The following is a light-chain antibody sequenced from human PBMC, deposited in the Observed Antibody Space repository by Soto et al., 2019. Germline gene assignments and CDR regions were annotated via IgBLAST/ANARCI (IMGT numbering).Light chain of an antibody. J-gene: IGLJ1*01. Sequence: QSALTQPRSVSGSPGQSVTISCPGTSSDVGGYNYVSWYQQHPGKAPKFMIYDVSKRPAGVPDRFSGSKSGNTDSLTISGLQAEDEAENYCCSYAGSYTGVFGTGTKVTVL. CDR3: CSYAGSYTGV. V-gene: IGLV2-11*01. CDR2: DVS. CDR1: SSDVGGYNY.